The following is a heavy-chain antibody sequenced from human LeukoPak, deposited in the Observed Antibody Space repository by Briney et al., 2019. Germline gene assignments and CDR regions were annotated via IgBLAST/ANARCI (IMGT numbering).Heavy chain of an antibody. CDR3: AKEDSYDFWSGSDLMDV. CDR1: GFTFSSYA. V-gene: IGHV3-23*01. Sequence: GGSPRLSCAASGFTFSSYAMGWVRQAPGKGLEWVSAISGSGGSTYYADSVKGRFTISRDNSKNTLYLQMNSLRAEDTAVYYCAKEDSYDFWSGSDLMDVWGQGTTVTVSS. D-gene: IGHD3-3*01. CDR2: ISGSGGST. J-gene: IGHJ6*02.